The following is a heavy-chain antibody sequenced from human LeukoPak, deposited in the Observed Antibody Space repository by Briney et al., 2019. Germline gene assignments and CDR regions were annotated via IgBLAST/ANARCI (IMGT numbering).Heavy chain of an antibody. V-gene: IGHV1-69*01. Sequence: SVKLSCEASGVTFSSYAIRWVRQAPGQGLEWMGGIIPIFGTANYAQKLQGRVTITADESTSTAYMELSSLRSEDTAVYYCAGGYYGSGSLDYWGQGTLVTVSS. CDR3: AGGYYGSGSLDY. CDR2: IIPIFGTA. CDR1: GVTFSSYA. J-gene: IGHJ4*02. D-gene: IGHD3-10*01.